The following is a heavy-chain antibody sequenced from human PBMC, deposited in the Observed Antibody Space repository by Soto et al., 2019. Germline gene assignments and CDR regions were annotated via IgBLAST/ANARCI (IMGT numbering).Heavy chain of an antibody. CDR1: GFSLSTSGVG. J-gene: IGHJ5*02. V-gene: IGHV2-5*02. D-gene: IGHD3-22*01. CDR2: IYWDDDK. CDR3: AHSLIGYYYDSSGSNWFDP. Sequence: QITLKESGPTLVKPTQTLTLTCTFSGFSLSTSGVGVGWIRQPPGKALDWLALIYWDDDKRYSPSLKSRLNFTKDTSKNQVVLTMTNMDPVDTATYYCAHSLIGYYYDSSGSNWFDPWGQGTLVTVSS.